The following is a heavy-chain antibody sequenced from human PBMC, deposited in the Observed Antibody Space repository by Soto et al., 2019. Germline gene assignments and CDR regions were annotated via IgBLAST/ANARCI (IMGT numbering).Heavy chain of an antibody. CDR1: GFTFRSHA. CDR2: ISASGGST. Sequence: EVQLLESGGGLVQPGGSLRLSCAASGFTFRSHAMTWVRQAPGKGLEWVSAISASGGSTYYADSVKGRFTISRDNSKNTLYVQMNSLRAEDTAVYYCAKGLEHSEYYYYGMDVWGQGTTVTVSS. V-gene: IGHV3-23*01. D-gene: IGHD1-26*01. CDR3: AKGLEHSEYYYYGMDV. J-gene: IGHJ6*02.